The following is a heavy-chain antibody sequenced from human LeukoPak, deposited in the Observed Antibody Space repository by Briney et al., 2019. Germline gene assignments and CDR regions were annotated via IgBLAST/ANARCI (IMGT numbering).Heavy chain of an antibody. CDR2: IYTGGNT. Sequence: GGSLRLSCSASGFTVITTYMSWVRQAPGKGLECVSVIYTGGNTYYADSVKGRFTISRHNSENKIYLQMDSLGPEDTAVYYCARGGYNGHDPYYFDSWGQGSLVTVSS. D-gene: IGHD5-12*01. J-gene: IGHJ4*02. CDR3: ARGGYNGHDPYYFDS. V-gene: IGHV3-53*04. CDR1: GFTVITTY.